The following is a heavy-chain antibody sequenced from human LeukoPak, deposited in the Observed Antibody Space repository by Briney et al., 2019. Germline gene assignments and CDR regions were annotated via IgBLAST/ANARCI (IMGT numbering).Heavy chain of an antibody. V-gene: IGHV3-64*01. CDR2: ISSNGVST. J-gene: IGHJ5*02. Sequence: GGSLRLSCAASGFTFSTYAMHWVRQAPGKGLEYVSAISSNGVSTFYAHSVKGRFTISRDNSNNTLYLQMGSLRAEDTAVYYCAKDVYYCSGGSCYSDWFDPWGQGTLVTVSS. CDR1: GFTFSTYA. D-gene: IGHD2-15*01. CDR3: AKDVYYCSGGSCYSDWFDP.